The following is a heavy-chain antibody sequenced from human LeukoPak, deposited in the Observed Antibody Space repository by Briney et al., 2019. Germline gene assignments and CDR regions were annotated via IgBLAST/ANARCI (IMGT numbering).Heavy chain of an antibody. CDR1: GGSISSSSYY. Sequence: SETLSLTCTVSGGSISSSSYYWGWIRQPPGKGLEWIGSIYYSGSTYYNPSLKSRVTISVDTSKNQFSLKLSSVTAADTAVYYCAREVSGYFDYWGQGTLVTVSS. J-gene: IGHJ4*02. D-gene: IGHD6-25*01. CDR3: AREVSGYFDY. CDR2: IYYSGST. V-gene: IGHV4-39*02.